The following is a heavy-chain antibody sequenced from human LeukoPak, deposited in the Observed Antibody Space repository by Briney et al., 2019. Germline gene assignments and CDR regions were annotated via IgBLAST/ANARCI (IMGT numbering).Heavy chain of an antibody. CDR3: ATAVASSSGWYADY. J-gene: IGHJ4*02. CDR1: GFTVSSYA. D-gene: IGHD6-19*01. CDR2: ISGSGGST. Sequence: GGSLRLSCAASGFTVSSYAMSGVRRAPGKGREGVSAISGSGGSTYYADSVKGRFTISRDHSTNTLYPQMNSLRAEDTAVYYCATAVASSSGWYADYWGQGTLVTVSS. V-gene: IGHV3-23*01.